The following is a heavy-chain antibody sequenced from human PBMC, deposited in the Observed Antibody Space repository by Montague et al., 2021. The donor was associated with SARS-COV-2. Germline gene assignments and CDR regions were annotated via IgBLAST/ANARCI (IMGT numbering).Heavy chain of an antibody. CDR2: ISEIGST. Sequence: SETLSLTCTVSGGSINNCYWGWIRQPPGKALEYIAYISEIGSTHRNPALKSRVATSVDPSRNQFYLDVNSVTAADTAVYYCARPQGGRRLMDYWGQGTLVTVPS. CDR3: ARPQGGRRLMDY. V-gene: IGHV4-59*01. CDR1: GGSINNCY. D-gene: IGHD5-12*01. J-gene: IGHJ4*02.